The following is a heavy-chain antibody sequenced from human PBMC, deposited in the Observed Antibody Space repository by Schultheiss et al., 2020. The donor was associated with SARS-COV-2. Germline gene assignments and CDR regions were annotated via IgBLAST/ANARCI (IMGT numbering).Heavy chain of an antibody. D-gene: IGHD1-26*01. CDR2: IWYDGSNK. CDR1: GFTFSSYA. CDR3: ATTASGSYYPSGFDY. V-gene: IGHV3-33*08. Sequence: GGSLRLSCAASGFTFSSYAMHWVRQAPGKGLEWVAVIWYDGSNKYYADSVKGRFTISRDNSKNTLYLQMNSLRAEDTAVYYCATTASGSYYPSGFDYWGQGTLVTVS. J-gene: IGHJ4*02.